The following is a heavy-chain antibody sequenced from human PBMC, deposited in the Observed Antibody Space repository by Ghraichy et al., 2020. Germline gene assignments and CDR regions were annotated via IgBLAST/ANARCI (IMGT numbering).Heavy chain of an antibody. J-gene: IGHJ6*02. CDR1: GFTFGDYA. D-gene: IGHD1-26*01. Sequence: GGSLRLSCTASGFTFGDYAMSWFRQAPGKGLEWVGFIRSKAYGGTTEYAASVKGRFTISRDDSKSIAYLQMNSLKTEDTAVYYCTRGGSGSYYYYYGMDVWGQGTTVTVSS. CDR3: TRGGSGSYYYYYGMDV. CDR2: IRSKAYGGTT. V-gene: IGHV3-49*03.